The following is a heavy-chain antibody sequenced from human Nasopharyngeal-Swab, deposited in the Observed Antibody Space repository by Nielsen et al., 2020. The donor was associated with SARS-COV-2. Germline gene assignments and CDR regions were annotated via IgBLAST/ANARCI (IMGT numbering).Heavy chain of an antibody. CDR1: GDSVSINTAA. D-gene: IGHD6-19*01. CDR3: ARIAVAVSPV. CDR2: TYYRSMWNN. Sequence: SQTLSLTCAISGDSVSINTAAWNWIRQSPSRGLEWLGRTYYRSMWNNDYAVSVRGRITINPDPSKNQFSLQLNSVTPEDTAVYYCARIAVAVSPVWGQGTLVTVSS. J-gene: IGHJ4*02. V-gene: IGHV6-1*01.